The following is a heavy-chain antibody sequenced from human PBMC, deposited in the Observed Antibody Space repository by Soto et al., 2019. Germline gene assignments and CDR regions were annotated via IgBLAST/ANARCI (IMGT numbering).Heavy chain of an antibody. V-gene: IGHV4-59*08. CDR2: IYYSGST. Sequence: SEDLSLTRTGSGGSTRRYYWTWIRQPPGKGLEWIGYIYYSGSTSYNPSLKSRVTISVDTSKNQFSLKLTSVTAADTAVYYCARTGGYFDWLPPYYFDYWGQGTLVTVSS. J-gene: IGHJ4*02. CDR3: ARTGGYFDWLPPYYFDY. CDR1: GGSTRRYY. D-gene: IGHD3-9*01.